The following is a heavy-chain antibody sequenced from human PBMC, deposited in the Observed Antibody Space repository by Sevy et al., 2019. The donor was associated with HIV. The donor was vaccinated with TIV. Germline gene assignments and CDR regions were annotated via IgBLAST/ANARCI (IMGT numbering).Heavy chain of an antibody. J-gene: IGHJ4*02. V-gene: IGHV3-7*01. CDR2: IKQDESEK. D-gene: IGHD3-3*01. CDR3: AREVGGFNWRPYYFDS. Sequence: GGSPRLSCAASGFTFSDNWMSWVHQSPGKGLEWVATIKQDESEKYYVDSVKGRFAISRDNVKNSVSLQMNGLRVEDTALYYCAREVGGFNWRPYYFDSWGQGTLVTVSS. CDR1: GFTFSDNW.